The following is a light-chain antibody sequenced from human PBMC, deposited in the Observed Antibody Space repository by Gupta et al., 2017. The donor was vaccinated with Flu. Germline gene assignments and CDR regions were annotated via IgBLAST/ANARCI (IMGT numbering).Light chain of an antibody. CDR3: MQGAHWPWA. J-gene: IGKJ1*01. Sequence: DGGVTQSPLSLPVTLGQPASISCRSSQGLVYSDGNTYLHWFQQRPGQSPRRLIFLVSYRDSGVPDRFSGSGSGTDFTLRISRVEAEDVGVYYCMQGAHWPWAFGQGTKVEIK. CDR2: LVS. V-gene: IGKV2-30*01. CDR1: QGLVYSDGNTY.